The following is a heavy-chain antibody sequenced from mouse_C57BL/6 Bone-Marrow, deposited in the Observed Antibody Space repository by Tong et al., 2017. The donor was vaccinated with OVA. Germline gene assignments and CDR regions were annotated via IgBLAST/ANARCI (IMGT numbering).Heavy chain of an antibody. D-gene: IGHD2-2*01. CDR3: ARGGYDGVYYAMDY. J-gene: IGHJ4*01. V-gene: IGHV1-54*01. CDR2: INPGSGGT. Sequence: VQLQESGAELVRPGTSVKVSCKASGYAFTNYLIEWVKQRPGQGLEWIGVINPGSGGTNYNEKFKDKATLTADKSYSTGYMQLSSLTSDDSAVYFCARGGYDGVYYAMDYWGQGTSVTVSS. CDR1: GYAFTNYL.